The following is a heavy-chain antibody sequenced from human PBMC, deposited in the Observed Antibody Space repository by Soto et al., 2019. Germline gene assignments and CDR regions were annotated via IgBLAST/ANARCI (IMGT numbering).Heavy chain of an antibody. V-gene: IGHV4-30-2*01. CDR1: GGSISSGGYS. J-gene: IGHJ6*02. CDR3: ARDHDSRGSSGMDV. CDR2: IYPSGST. Sequence: SETLSLTCAVSGGSISSGGYSWSWTRQPPGKGLEWIGYIYPSGSTYYNPSLKSRVTISVDRSKNQFSLKLGSVTAADTAVYYCARDHDSRGSSGMDVWGQGTTVTVYS. D-gene: IGHD3-16*02.